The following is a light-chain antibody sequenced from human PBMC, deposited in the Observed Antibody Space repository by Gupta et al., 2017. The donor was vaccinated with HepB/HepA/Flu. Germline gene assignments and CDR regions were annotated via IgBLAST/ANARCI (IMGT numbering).Light chain of an antibody. Sequence: SSALTQDPAVSVALGQTVRITCQGDSLRSYYASWYQQKPGQAPVLVIYGKNNRPSGIPDRFSGSSSGNTASLTITGPQAEDEADYYCNSRDSSGNHHVFGTGTKVTVL. V-gene: IGLV3-19*01. CDR2: GKN. CDR1: SLRSYY. CDR3: NSRDSSGNHHV. J-gene: IGLJ1*01.